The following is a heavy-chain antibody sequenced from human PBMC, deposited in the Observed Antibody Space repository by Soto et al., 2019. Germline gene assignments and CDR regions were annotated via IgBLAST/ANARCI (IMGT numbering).Heavy chain of an antibody. CDR2: ISSSSSTI. V-gene: IGHV3-48*02. CDR3: ARDPHDYGDYYFDY. CDR1: GFTFSSYS. D-gene: IGHD4-17*01. J-gene: IGHJ4*02. Sequence: GGSLRLSCAASGFTFSSYSMNWVRQAPGKGLEWVSYISSSSSTIYYADSVKGRFTISRDNAKNSLYLQMNSLRDEDTAVYYCARDPHDYGDYYFDYWGQGTLVTVSS.